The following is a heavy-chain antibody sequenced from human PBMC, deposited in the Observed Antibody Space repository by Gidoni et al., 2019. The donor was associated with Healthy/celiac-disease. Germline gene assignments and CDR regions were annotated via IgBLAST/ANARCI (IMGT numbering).Heavy chain of an antibody. CDR1: GFTFSSYW. V-gene: IGHV3-7*01. D-gene: IGHD3-10*01. CDR2: IKQDGSEK. Sequence: EVQLVESGGGLVQPGGSLRLSCASSGFTFSSYWMSWVRQAPGKGLEWVANIKQDGSEKYYVDSVKGRFTISRDNAKNSLYLQMNSLRAEDTAVYYCARETMVRGPLLYYFDYWGQGTLVTVSS. CDR3: ARETMVRGPLLYYFDY. J-gene: IGHJ4*02.